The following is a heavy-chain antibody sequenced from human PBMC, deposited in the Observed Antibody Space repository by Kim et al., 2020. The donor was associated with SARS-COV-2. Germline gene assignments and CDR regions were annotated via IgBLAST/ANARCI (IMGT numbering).Heavy chain of an antibody. D-gene: IGHD2-2*01. V-gene: IGHV4-34*01. Sequence: SETLSLTCAVYGGSFSGYYWSWIRQPPGKGLEWIGEINHSGSTNYNPSLKSGVTISVDTSKNQFSLKLSSVTAADTAGYYCARAAIVVVPAALCLSLYSYYYVDVWGKGTTVTVSS. CDR3: ARAAIVVVPAALCLSLYSYYYVDV. J-gene: IGHJ6*03. CDR2: INHSGST. CDR1: GGSFSGYY.